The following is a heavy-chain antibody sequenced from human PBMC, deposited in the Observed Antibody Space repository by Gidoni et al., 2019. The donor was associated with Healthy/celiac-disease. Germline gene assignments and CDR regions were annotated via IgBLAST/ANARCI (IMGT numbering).Heavy chain of an antibody. CDR2: IYYSGST. V-gene: IGHV4-61*01. Sequence: QVQLQESGPGLVKPSETLSLTCTVSGGSVSSGSYYWSWIRQPPGKGLEWIGYIYYSGSTNYNPSLKSRVTISVDTSKNQFSLKLSSVTAADTAVYYCAREAIYDILTGNLDYWGQGTLVTVSS. J-gene: IGHJ4*02. D-gene: IGHD3-9*01. CDR3: AREAIYDILTGNLDY. CDR1: GGSVSSGSYY.